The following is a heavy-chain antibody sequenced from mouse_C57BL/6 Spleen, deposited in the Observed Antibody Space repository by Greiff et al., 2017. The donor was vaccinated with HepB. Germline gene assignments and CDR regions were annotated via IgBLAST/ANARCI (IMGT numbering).Heavy chain of an antibody. V-gene: IGHV1-80*01. CDR1: GYAFSSYW. CDR2: IYPGDGDT. J-gene: IGHJ4*01. CDR3: ARPSRSYYYAMDY. Sequence: QVQLQQSGAELVKPGASVKISCKASGYAFSSYWMNWVKQRPGKGLEWIGQIYPGDGDTNYNGKFKGKATLTADKSSSTAYMQLSSLTSEDSAVYFCARPSRSYYYAMDYWGQGTSVTVSS. D-gene: IGHD1-2*01.